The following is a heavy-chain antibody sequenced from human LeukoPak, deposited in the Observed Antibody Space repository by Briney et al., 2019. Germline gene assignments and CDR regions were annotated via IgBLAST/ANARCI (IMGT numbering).Heavy chain of an antibody. V-gene: IGHV1-18*01. CDR3: AREAAVTGNDALDI. Sequence: GASVKVSCKASGYTFTSYGISWVRQAPGQGLEWMGWISAYNGNTNYAQKLQGRVTMTTDTSTSTAYMELRSLRSDDTAVYYCAREAAVTGNDALDIWGQGTMVTVSS. D-gene: IGHD6-19*01. CDR1: GYTFTSYG. CDR2: ISAYNGNT. J-gene: IGHJ3*02.